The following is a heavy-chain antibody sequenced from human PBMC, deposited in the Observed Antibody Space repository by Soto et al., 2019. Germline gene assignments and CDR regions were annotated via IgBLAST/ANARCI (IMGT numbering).Heavy chain of an antibody. Sequence: EVQLLESGGGLVQPGGSLRLSCAASGFTFSSYAMSWVRQAPGKGLEWVSAISGSGGSTYYADSVKGRFTISRDNSKNTLYLQMNSLRAEDTAVYYCAKEGAYSGGIAVRYYFDYWGQGTLVTVSS. D-gene: IGHD6-13*01. CDR2: ISGSGGST. CDR3: AKEGAYSGGIAVRYYFDY. CDR1: GFTFSSYA. V-gene: IGHV3-23*01. J-gene: IGHJ4*02.